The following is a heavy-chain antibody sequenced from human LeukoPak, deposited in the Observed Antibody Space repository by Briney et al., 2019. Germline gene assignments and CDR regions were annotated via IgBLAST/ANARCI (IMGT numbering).Heavy chain of an antibody. CDR2: IRQDGGEK. Sequence: GGSLRLSCAASEFSFSSYWMSWVGQAPGKGLEWVANIRQDGGEKYYLDSVKGRFTVSRDNAKNSLYLQMNSLRAEDTAVYYCARLGARQILEYWGQGTLVTVSS. J-gene: IGHJ4*02. D-gene: IGHD4-17*01. CDR1: EFSFSSYW. V-gene: IGHV3-7*01. CDR3: ARLGARQILEY.